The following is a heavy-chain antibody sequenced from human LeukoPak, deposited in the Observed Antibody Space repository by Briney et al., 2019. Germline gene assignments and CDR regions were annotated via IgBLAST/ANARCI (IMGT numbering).Heavy chain of an antibody. D-gene: IGHD3-16*01. CDR2: IYYSGST. Sequence: SQTLSLTCTVSGGSISSGGYYWRWIRQHPGKGLEWIGYIYYSGSTYYNPSLKSRVTISVDTSKNQFSLKLSSVTAADTAVYYCARKTQIGGGRDWFDPWAREPWSPSPQ. CDR3: ARKTQIGGGRDWFDP. V-gene: IGHV4-31*03. CDR1: GGSISSGGYY. J-gene: IGHJ5*02.